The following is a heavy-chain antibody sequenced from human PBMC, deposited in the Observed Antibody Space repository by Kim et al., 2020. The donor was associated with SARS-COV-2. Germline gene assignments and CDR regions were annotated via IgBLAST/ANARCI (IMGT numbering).Heavy chain of an antibody. J-gene: IGHJ4*02. CDR2: IYYSGST. CDR3: ARGSLAAAGIGY. Sequence: SETLSLTCTVSGGSISSGGYYWSWIRQHPGKGLEWIGYIYYSGSTYYNPSLKSRVTISVDTSKNQFSLKLSSVTAADTAVYYCARGSLAAAGIGYWGQGTLVTVSS. D-gene: IGHD6-13*01. CDR1: GGSISSGGYY. V-gene: IGHV4-31*03.